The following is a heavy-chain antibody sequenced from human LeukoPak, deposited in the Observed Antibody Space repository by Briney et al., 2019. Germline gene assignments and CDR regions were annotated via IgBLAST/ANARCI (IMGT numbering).Heavy chain of an antibody. D-gene: IGHD3-22*01. J-gene: IGHJ4*02. CDR2: TRNKANSYTT. CDR3: ARAVGGYYSDY. V-gene: IGHV3-72*01. CDR1: GFTFSDHY. Sequence: PGGSLRLSCAASGFTFSDHYMDWVRQAPGKGLEWVGRTRNKANSYTTEYAASVKGRFTISRDDSKNSLYLQMNSLKTEDTAVYYCARAVGGYYSDYWGQGTLVTVSS.